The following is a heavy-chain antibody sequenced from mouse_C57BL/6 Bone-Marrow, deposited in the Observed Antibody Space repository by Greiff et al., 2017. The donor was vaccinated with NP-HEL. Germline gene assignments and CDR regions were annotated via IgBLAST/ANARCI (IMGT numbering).Heavy chain of an antibody. CDR2: ISDGGSYT. J-gene: IGHJ2*01. Sequence: EVKLVESGGGLVKPGGSLKLSCAASGFTFSSYAMSWVRQTPEKRLEWVATISDGGSYTYYPDNVKGRFTISRDNAKNNLYLQMSHLKSEDTAMYYCARESLITMRDYFDYWGQGTTLTVSS. CDR3: ARESLITMRDYFDY. D-gene: IGHD1-1*02. CDR1: GFTFSSYA. V-gene: IGHV5-4*01.